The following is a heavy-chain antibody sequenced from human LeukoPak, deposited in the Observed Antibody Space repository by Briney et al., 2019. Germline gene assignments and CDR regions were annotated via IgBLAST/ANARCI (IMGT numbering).Heavy chain of an antibody. V-gene: IGHV3-30*04. CDR3: ATESSLSN. CDR1: GLTFSSLA. J-gene: IGHJ4*02. D-gene: IGHD2/OR15-2a*01. Sequence: GGSLRLSCAASGLTFSSLAMDWVRQAPGKGLEWVGDISYDGTYASYAASVRGRFTISRGNSKNTLYLQMNSLRTEDTAVYYCATESSLSNWGLGTLVTVSS. CDR2: ISYDGTYA.